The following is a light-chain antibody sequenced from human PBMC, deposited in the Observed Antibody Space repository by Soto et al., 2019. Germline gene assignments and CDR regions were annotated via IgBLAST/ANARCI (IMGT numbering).Light chain of an antibody. V-gene: IGLV2-14*01. Sequence: QSVLTQPASVSGSPGQSITISCTGSSSDVGGFSFVSWYQQYPGKAPQLIIYDVSNRPSGVSNRFSGSKSGNTASLIISGLQAEDEADYYCTSYRSSSTLGVFGTGTKATVL. J-gene: IGLJ1*01. CDR3: TSYRSSSTLGV. CDR1: SSDVGGFSF. CDR2: DVS.